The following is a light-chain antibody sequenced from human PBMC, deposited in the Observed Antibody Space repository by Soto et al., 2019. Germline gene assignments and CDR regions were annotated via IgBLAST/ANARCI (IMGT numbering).Light chain of an antibody. V-gene: IGKV3-20*01. CDR3: QQYGNSPPT. J-gene: IGKJ4*01. Sequence: EIVLTQSPGTLSLSPGERATLSCRASQSLSSSYLAWYQQRPGQAPRLLIYGASSRATGIPERFSGSGSATDFTLTISRLEPEDFAVYHYQQYGNSPPTFGGGTKVEI. CDR1: QSLSSSY. CDR2: GAS.